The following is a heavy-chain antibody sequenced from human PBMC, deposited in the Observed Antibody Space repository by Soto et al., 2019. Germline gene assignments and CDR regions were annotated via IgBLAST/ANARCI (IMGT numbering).Heavy chain of an antibody. CDR2: ISYDGSNK. V-gene: IGHV3-30*18. Sequence: PGGSLRLSCAASGFTSSSYGMHWVRQAPGKGLEWVAVISYDGSNKYYADSVKGRFTISRDNSKNTLYLQMNSLRAEDTAVYYCAKDRELELGYWGQGTLVTVSS. CDR3: AKDRELELGY. CDR1: GFTSSSYG. J-gene: IGHJ4*02. D-gene: IGHD1-7*01.